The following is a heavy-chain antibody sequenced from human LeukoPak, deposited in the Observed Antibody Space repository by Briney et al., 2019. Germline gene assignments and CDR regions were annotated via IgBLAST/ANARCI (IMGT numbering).Heavy chain of an antibody. CDR3: ARVKDCSSSCYSRYYYMDV. V-gene: IGHV4-39*07. CDR2: IYYNGST. D-gene: IGHD2-2*01. J-gene: IGHJ6*03. Sequence: SETLSLTCKVSGGSISSSSYYWGWIRQPPGKGLEWIGSIYYNGSTYYHPSLKSRGTISVDTSKNQLSLNLSSVTAADTAVYYCARVKDCSSSCYSRYYYMDVWGKGTTVTVSS. CDR1: GGSISSSSYY.